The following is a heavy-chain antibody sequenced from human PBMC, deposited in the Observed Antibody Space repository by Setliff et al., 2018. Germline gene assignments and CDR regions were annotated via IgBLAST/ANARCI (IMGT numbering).Heavy chain of an antibody. Sequence: SETLSLTCTVSGGSISSSSYYWGWIRQPPGKGLEWIGSIYTSGSTNYNPSLKSRVTISVDTSKNQFSLKLSSVTAADTAVYYCARGGWYSSSWYWYYDSSGYYLFDYWGQGTLVTVSS. D-gene: IGHD3-22*01. CDR3: ARGGWYSSSWYWYYDSSGYYLFDY. CDR1: GGSISSSSYY. J-gene: IGHJ4*02. V-gene: IGHV4-39*07. CDR2: IYTSGST.